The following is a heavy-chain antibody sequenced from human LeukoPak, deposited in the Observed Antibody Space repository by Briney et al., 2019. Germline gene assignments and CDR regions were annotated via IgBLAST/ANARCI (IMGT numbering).Heavy chain of an antibody. V-gene: IGHV3-23*01. D-gene: IGHD6-19*01. CDR3: AGDRNSVWYSPLDY. CDR2: ITATGDTA. J-gene: IGHJ4*02. CDR1: GFTFTKCA. Sequence: GGSLRLSCAASGFTFTKCAMSWVRQAPGKGLEWVAIITATGDTAYYADSVKGRFTISRDNSRNTVYMQMDSPRAEDTAIYYCAGDRNSVWYSPLDYWGQGTQVTVSP.